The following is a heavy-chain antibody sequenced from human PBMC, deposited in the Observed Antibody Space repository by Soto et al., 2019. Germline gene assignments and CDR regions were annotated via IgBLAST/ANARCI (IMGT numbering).Heavy chain of an antibody. CDR2: ISYDGSNK. Sequence: PGGSLRRSCETSWFIFSGYGMHCVRQAPCKGLEWVALISYDGSNKYYADSVKGRFTISRDNAENTLHLQMNSPRVEDTAIYYCAKDGGVRNGLRPSCYGNCDYWGQGA. CDR1: WFIFSGYG. J-gene: IGHJ4*02. D-gene: IGHD2-8*01. V-gene: IGHV3-30*18. CDR3: AKDGGVRNGLRPSCYGNCDY.